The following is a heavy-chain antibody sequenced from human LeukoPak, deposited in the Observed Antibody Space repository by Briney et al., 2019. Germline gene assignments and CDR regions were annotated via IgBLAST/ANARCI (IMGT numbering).Heavy chain of an antibody. CDR2: IYNDGRT. Sequence: PGGSLRLSCAASGFTVNNKYMTWVRQAPGKGLEWVSLIYNDGRTYYADSVKGRCTISRDNSKNTLYLQMNSLRAEDTAVYYCAKDDFRSHIVATGRGLLSYWGQGTLVTVSS. J-gene: IGHJ4*02. CDR3: AKDDFRSHIVATGRGLLSY. CDR1: GFTVNNKY. D-gene: IGHD5-12*01. V-gene: IGHV3-66*02.